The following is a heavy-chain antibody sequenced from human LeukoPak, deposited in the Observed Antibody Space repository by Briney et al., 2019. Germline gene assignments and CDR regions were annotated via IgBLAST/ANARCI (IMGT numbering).Heavy chain of an antibody. J-gene: IGHJ1*01. Sequence: GGSLRLSCAASGFTFSNYAMSWVRQAPGKGLEWVSGISGSGGTTYYADSVKGRFTISRDNSKNTLYLQMNSLRAEDTAVYYCAKDGTVRRRDGSNYAEYFQQWGQGTLVTVSS. D-gene: IGHD5-24*01. CDR1: GFTFSNYA. CDR3: AKDGTVRRRDGSNYAEYFQQ. CDR2: ISGSGGTT. V-gene: IGHV3-23*01.